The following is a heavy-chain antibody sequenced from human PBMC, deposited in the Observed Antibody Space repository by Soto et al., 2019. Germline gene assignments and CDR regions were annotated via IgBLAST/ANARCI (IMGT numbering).Heavy chain of an antibody. CDR2: VWYDGTTK. V-gene: IGHV3-33*01. CDR3: ATVENYYGSVF. J-gene: IGHJ4*02. CDR1: GSTFSNYG. D-gene: IGHD3-10*01. Sequence: QVQLVESGGGVVQPGTSLRLSCAASGSTFSNYGMHWVRQAPGKGLEWVAVVWYDGTTKFYPDSVKGRFTISRDNSNNTLYLQMNSLRVEDTAVYYCATVENYYGSVFWGQGTLVTVYS.